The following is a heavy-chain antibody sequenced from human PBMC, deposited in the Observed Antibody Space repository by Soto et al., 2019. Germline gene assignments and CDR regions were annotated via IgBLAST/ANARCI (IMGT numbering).Heavy chain of an antibody. CDR3: VREAQDDCSSTSCYGYNWFDP. Sequence: QVQLVQSGAEVKKPGASVKVSCKASGYTFTGYYMHWVRQAPGQGLEWMGWINPNSGGTNYAQKFQGWVTMTRDTSISTAYMELSRLRSDDTAVYYCVREAQDDCSSTSCYGYNWFDPWGQGTLVTVSS. CDR2: INPNSGGT. D-gene: IGHD2-2*01. J-gene: IGHJ5*02. CDR1: GYTFTGYY. V-gene: IGHV1-2*04.